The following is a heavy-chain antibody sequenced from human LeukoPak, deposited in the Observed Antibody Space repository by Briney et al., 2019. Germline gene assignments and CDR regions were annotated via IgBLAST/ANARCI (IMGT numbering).Heavy chain of an antibody. J-gene: IGHJ4*02. D-gene: IGHD4-11*01. CDR1: RYTFTDYW. V-gene: IGHV1-2*02. Sequence: ASVTVSCKASRYTFTDYWIHWVRQAPGQGLEWMGCMNPNSGVTGYAQRFQGRVTMTRDTSISTAYMELSSLRSDDTAVYYCARDPGYLQSDYWGQGTLVTVPS. CDR3: ARDPGYLQSDY. CDR2: MNPNSGVT.